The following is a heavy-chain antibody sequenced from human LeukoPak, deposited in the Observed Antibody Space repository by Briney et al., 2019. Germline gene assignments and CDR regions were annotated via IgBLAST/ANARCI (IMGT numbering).Heavy chain of an antibody. CDR3: ARSKKKFDY. CDR1: GYTFTSYY. V-gene: IGHV1-46*01. J-gene: IGHJ4*02. Sequence: EASVKVSCKASGYTFTSYYMHWVRQAPGQGLEWMGIIDPGDGSTSCAQKLQGRVTMTRDRSTSTVYMELSSLRSEDTAVYYCARSKKKFDYWGQGTLVTVSS. CDR2: IDPGDGST.